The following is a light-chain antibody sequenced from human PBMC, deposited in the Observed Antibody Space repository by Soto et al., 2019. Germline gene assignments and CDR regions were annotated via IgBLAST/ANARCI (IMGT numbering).Light chain of an antibody. J-gene: IGKJ1*01. V-gene: IGKV3-20*01. CDR2: GAS. CDR3: QKYGNSPQT. CDR1: QSLSNNIY. Sequence: EIVFTQSPGTLSLSPGERSTLSGRASQSLSNNIYLAWYQQKTGQAPRLLIYGASSRATGIPNRFSGSGSGKDLTLNISRLEPEDFAVYYCQKYGNSPQTFGQGTTVDIK.